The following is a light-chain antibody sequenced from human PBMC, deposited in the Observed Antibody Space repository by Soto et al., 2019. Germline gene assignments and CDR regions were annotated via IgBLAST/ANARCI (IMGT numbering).Light chain of an antibody. CDR3: QKFNAYPLT. Sequence: DIQLTQSPSFLSASVGDRVTISCRASQGISDYLAWYQQKPGKAPKLLIYGASTLQSGVPSRFRGSASGTEFTLTISSLQPEDFANYFCQKFNAYPLTFGGGTKLEIK. CDR1: QGISDY. V-gene: IGKV1-9*01. CDR2: GAS. J-gene: IGKJ4*01.